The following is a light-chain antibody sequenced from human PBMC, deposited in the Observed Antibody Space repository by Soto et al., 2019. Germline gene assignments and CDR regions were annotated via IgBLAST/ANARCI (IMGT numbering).Light chain of an antibody. V-gene: IGKV3-11*01. J-gene: IGKJ2*01. CDR1: QSVDRY. CDR2: DTS. Sequence: EIVLTQSPATLSLSPGDRATLSCRASQSVDRYLAWYQEKPGQAPRLLIYDTSDRATGIPDRFSGSGSGTDFTLTISSVEPEYFAVYYCQQGSHWYTFGQGTKLEIK. CDR3: QQGSHWYT.